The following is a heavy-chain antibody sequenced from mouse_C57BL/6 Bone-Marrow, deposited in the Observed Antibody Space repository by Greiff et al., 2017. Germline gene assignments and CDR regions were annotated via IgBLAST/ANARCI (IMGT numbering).Heavy chain of an antibody. CDR1: GYTFTDYY. V-gene: IGHV1-75*01. Sequence: QVQLQQSGPELVKPGASVKISCKASGYTFTDYYINWVKQRPGQGLEWIGWIFPGSGSTYYNEKFKGKATLTVDKSSSTAYMLLSSLTSADSAVYFCARKWDYYGSSYVDYWGQGTTLTVSS. CDR3: ARKWDYYGSSYVDY. CDR2: IFPGSGST. J-gene: IGHJ2*01. D-gene: IGHD1-1*01.